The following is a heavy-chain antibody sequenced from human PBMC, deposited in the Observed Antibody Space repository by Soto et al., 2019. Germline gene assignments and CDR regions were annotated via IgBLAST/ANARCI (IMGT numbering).Heavy chain of an antibody. V-gene: IGHV1-18*01. CDR3: ARDPDNWNRDYYYYYYYMDV. CDR2: ISAYNGNT. D-gene: IGHD1-20*01. J-gene: IGHJ6*03. Sequence: QVQLVQSGAEVKKPGASVKVSCKASGYTFTSYGISWVRQAPGQGLEWMGWISAYNGNTNYAQKLQGRVTMTTDTSTSTAYMELRSLRSDDTAVYYCARDPDNWNRDYYYYYYYMDVWGKGTTVTVSS. CDR1: GYTFTSYG.